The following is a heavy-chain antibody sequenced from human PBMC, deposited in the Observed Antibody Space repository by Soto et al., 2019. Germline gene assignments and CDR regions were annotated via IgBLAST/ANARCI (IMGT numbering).Heavy chain of an antibody. D-gene: IGHD6-19*01. J-gene: IGHJ4*02. CDR3: ARLEYSSGWYRFGY. Sequence: SETLSLTCTVSGGSISSYYWSWIRQPPGKGLEWIGYIYYSGSTNYNPSLKSRVTISVDTSKNQFSLKLSSVAAADTAVYYCARLEYSSGWYRFGYWGQGTLVTVSS. CDR2: IYYSGST. V-gene: IGHV4-59*01. CDR1: GGSISSYY.